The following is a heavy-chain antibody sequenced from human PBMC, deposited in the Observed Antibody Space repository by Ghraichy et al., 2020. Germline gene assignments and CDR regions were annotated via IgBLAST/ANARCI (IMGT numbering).Heavy chain of an antibody. CDR1: GFTFSSYA. Sequence: GGSLRLSCAASGFTFSSYAMSWVRQAPGKGLEWVSAISGSGGTTYYADSVKGRFTISRDNSKNTLYLQMNSLRAEDTAVYYCAKATYYDFWSGWTTRQDMRVWFDPWGQGTLVTVSS. D-gene: IGHD3-3*01. J-gene: IGHJ5*02. CDR2: ISGSGGTT. CDR3: AKATYYDFWSGWTTRQDMRVWFDP. V-gene: IGHV3-23*01.